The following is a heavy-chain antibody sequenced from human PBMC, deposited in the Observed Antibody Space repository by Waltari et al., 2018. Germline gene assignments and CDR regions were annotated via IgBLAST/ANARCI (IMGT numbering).Heavy chain of an antibody. J-gene: IGHJ3*02. CDR1: GCPISSGYYS. V-gene: IGHV4-61*02. D-gene: IGHD2-15*01. Sequence: QVQLQESGPGLVKPSQTLSLTCTGLGCPISSGYYSWNWIRQPAGKGPEWIGRIHSSGSNSCNPSLRSRVIISIDTSKNQFFLKLSSVTAADTAVYYCARGSREWGFDAFNIWGQGTVVTVSS. CDR3: ARGSREWGFDAFNI. CDR2: IHSSGSN.